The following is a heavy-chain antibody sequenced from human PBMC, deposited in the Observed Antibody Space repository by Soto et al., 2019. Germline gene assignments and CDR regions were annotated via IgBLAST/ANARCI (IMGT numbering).Heavy chain of an antibody. V-gene: IGHV3-66*01. Sequence: GGSLRLSCAASGFCVSSNYMSWVRQAPGKGLEWVSVIYSGGSTYYADSVKGRFTISRDNSKNTLYLQMNSLRAEDTAVYYCARKLYSSSSYPLGYWGQGTLVTVSS. J-gene: IGHJ4*02. CDR1: GFCVSSNY. D-gene: IGHD6-13*01. CDR2: IYSGGST. CDR3: ARKLYSSSSYPLGY.